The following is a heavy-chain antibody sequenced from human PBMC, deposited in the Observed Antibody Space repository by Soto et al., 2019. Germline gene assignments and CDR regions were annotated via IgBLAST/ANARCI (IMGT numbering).Heavy chain of an antibody. CDR2: IKQDGSEK. CDR3: ARDKAYGDSEDY. Sequence: EVQLLESGGGLVQPGGSPRLSCVASGFTFSNYWMSWVRQAPGKGLEWVANIKQDGSEKYYVDSVKGRFTISRDNAKNSLYLQMNSLRAEDAAFYYCARDKAYGDSEDYWGQGTLVTVSS. J-gene: IGHJ4*02. D-gene: IGHD4-17*01. CDR1: GFTFSNYW. V-gene: IGHV3-7*03.